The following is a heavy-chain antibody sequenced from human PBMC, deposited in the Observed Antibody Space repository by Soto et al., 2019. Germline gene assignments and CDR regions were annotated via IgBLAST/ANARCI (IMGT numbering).Heavy chain of an antibody. CDR1: GFTFDDYA. Sequence: GGSLRLSCVTSGFTFDDYAMHWVRQAPGKGLEWVSGINWNSGSIDYADSVKGRFTISRDNAKNSLYLQMNSLRIEDTAMYYCARHLYHDSSGIYSPFDFWGQGILVTVSS. CDR2: INWNSGSI. V-gene: IGHV3-9*01. J-gene: IGHJ4*02. D-gene: IGHD3-22*01. CDR3: ARHLYHDSSGIYSPFDF.